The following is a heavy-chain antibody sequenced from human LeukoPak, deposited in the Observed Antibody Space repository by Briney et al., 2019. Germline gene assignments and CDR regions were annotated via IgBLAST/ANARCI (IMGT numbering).Heavy chain of an antibody. D-gene: IGHD5-18*01. CDR2: SGGRT. CDR3: ARETDVDTAMVNYFDY. Sequence: PGGSLRLSCAASGFTFSSYAMSWVRQTPGKGLEWVSSSGGRTDYADSVKGRFTISRDNSKNTLYLQMNSLRAEDTAVYYCARETDVDTAMVNYFDYWGRGTLVTVSS. J-gene: IGHJ4*02. V-gene: IGHV3-23*01. CDR1: GFTFSSYA.